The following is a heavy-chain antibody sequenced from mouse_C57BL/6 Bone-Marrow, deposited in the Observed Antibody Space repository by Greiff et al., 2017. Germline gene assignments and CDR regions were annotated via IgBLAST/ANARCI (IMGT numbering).Heavy chain of an antibody. CDR2: IDPSDSYT. CDR1: GYTFTSYW. CDR3: AREWPYGSPLMDY. Sequence: QVQLQQPGAELVKPGASVKLSCKASGYTFTSYWMQWVKQRPGQGLEWIGEIDPSDSYTNYNQKFKGKATLPVDTSSSTAYMQLSGLTSEDSAVYYCAREWPYGSPLMDYWGQGTSVTVSS. V-gene: IGHV1-50*01. D-gene: IGHD1-1*01. J-gene: IGHJ4*01.